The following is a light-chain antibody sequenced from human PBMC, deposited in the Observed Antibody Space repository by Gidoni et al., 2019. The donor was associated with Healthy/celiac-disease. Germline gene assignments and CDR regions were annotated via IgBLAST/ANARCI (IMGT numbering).Light chain of an antibody. J-gene: IGKJ4*01. CDR2: LGS. CDR3: MQALQTPLT. CDR1: QSLLHSNGYHY. V-gene: IGKV2-28*01. Sequence: DIVMTLSPLSLSVTPGEPASISCRSSQSLLHSNGYHYLGWYLQKPGQSPQLLIYLGSNRASGVPERFSGSGSGTDFTLKISRVEAEDVGVYYCMQALQTPLTFGGGTKVEIK.